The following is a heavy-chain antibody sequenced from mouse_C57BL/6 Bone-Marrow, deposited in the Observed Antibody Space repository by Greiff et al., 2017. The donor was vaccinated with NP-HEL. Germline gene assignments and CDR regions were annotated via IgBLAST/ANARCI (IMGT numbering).Heavy chain of an antibody. Sequence: EVQLQQSGPELVKPGASVKISCKASGYSFTDYNMNWVKQSNGKSLEWIGVLNPNYGTTSYNQKFKGKATLTVDQSSSTAYMQLNSLTSEDSAVYYCARRGQLGPYYAMDYWGQGTSVTVSS. V-gene: IGHV1-39*01. CDR2: LNPNYGTT. D-gene: IGHD4-1*01. CDR1: GYSFTDYN. J-gene: IGHJ4*01. CDR3: ARRGQLGPYYAMDY.